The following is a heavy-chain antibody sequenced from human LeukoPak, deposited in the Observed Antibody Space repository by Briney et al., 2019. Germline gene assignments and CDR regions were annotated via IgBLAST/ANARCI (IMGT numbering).Heavy chain of an antibody. CDR3: ARERSSGGDPYYFDY. CDR1: GFTFSNYG. V-gene: IGHV3-33*01. CDR2: IWSDGSTQ. D-gene: IGHD2-21*02. J-gene: IGHJ4*02. Sequence: SLRLSFAASGFTFSNYGMHWVRQAPGKGLEWVARIWSDGSTQDYADSVKGRFTISKDNSKNTLYLQMNSLRAEDTAIYYCARERSSGGDPYYFDYWGQGTLVTVSS.